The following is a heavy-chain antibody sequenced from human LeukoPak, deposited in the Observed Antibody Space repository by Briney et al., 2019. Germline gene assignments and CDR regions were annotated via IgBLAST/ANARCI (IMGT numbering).Heavy chain of an antibody. J-gene: IGHJ4*02. CDR2: IYYSGSS. Sequence: SETLSLTCNVSGGSISGYHWSWIRQPPGKGLEWLGYIYYSGSSNYNPSLKSRVTMSADTSKNQFSLKLSSVTAADTAVYYCAGTPYNSGTYYNLFDYWGQGTLVTVSS. CDR1: GGSISGYH. D-gene: IGHD3-10*01. CDR3: AGTPYNSGTYYNLFDY. V-gene: IGHV4-59*01.